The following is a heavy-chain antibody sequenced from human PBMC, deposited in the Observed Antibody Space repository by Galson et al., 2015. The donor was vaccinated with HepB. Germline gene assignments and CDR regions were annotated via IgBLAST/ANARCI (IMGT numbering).Heavy chain of an antibody. CDR1: GYTFTGYY. CDR3: ARVRMRYIVVVPAAHFDY. Sequence: QSGAEVKKPGESLKISCKASGYTFTGYYMHWVRQAPGQGLEWMGWINPNSGGTNYAQKFQGRVTMTRDTSISTAYMELSRLRSDDTAVYYCARVRMRYIVVVPAAHFDYWGQGTLVTVSS. D-gene: IGHD2-2*01. CDR2: INPNSGGT. J-gene: IGHJ4*02. V-gene: IGHV1-2*02.